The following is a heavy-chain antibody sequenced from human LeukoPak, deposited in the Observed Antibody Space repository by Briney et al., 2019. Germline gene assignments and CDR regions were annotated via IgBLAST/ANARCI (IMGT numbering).Heavy chain of an antibody. CDR2: IYYSGST. V-gene: IGHV4-59*04. J-gene: IGHJ6*03. Sequence: SETLSLTCTVYGCSISSYYWSWIRQPPGKGLEWIGYIYYSGSTYYNPSLKSRVTISVDTSKNQFSLKLSSVTAADTAVYYCAQVYYYYYMDVWGKGTTVTISS. CDR1: GCSISSYY. CDR3: AQVYYYYYMDV.